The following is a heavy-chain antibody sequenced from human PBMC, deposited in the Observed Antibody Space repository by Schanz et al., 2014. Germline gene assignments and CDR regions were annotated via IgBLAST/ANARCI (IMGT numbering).Heavy chain of an antibody. CDR2: IDPRGAST. CDR3: ARNYEWFES. D-gene: IGHD3-16*01. V-gene: IGHV1-46*03. J-gene: IGHJ5*01. CDR1: GYTLTNFD. Sequence: QVQLVQSGAEVKKPGASVKVSCKASGYTLTNFDINWVRQAPGQGLEWMGMIDPRGASTTYAQKFQGRLSLTGDMSTSTLYLELRSLTSEDTAVYYCARNYEWFESWGQGTLVTVSS.